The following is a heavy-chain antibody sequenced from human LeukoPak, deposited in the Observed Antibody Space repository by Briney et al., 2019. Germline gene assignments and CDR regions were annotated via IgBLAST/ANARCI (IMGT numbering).Heavy chain of an antibody. D-gene: IGHD3-10*01. CDR2: INTNTGNP. J-gene: IGHJ5*02. CDR1: GYTFTSYA. CDR3: ARDGVLWRNPNWFDP. V-gene: IGHV7-4-1*02. Sequence: GASVKVSCKASGYTFTSYAMNWVRQAPGQGLEWMGWINTNTGNPTYAQGFTGRFVFSLDTSVSTAYLQISSLKAEDTAVYYCARDGVLWRNPNWFDPWGQGTLVTVSS.